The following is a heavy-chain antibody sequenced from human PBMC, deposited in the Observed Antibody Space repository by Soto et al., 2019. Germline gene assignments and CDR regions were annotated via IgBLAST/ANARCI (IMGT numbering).Heavy chain of an antibody. J-gene: IGHJ6*02. Sequence: XGTLALTCTVSGGSISSYYWSWIRQPPGKGLEWIGYIYYSGSTNYNPSLKSRVTISVDTSKNQFSLELSSVTAADTAVYYCARDPPSGGDGMDVWGQGTTVTVSS. CDR3: ARDPPSGGDGMDV. CDR1: GGSISSYY. V-gene: IGHV4-59*01. D-gene: IGHD3-10*01. CDR2: IYYSGST.